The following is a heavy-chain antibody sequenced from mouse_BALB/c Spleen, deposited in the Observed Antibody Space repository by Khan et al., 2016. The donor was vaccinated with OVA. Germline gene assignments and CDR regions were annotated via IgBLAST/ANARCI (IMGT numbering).Heavy chain of an antibody. CDR2: IRNGGGST. D-gene: IGHD4-1*01. CDR3: ARWTNWDDFAY. V-gene: IGHV5-12*02. CDR1: GFTFSDYY. J-gene: IGHJ3*01. Sequence: EVELVESGGGLVQPGGSLKLSCATSGFTFSDYYMYWVRQTPEKRLEWVAYIRNGGGSTYYPDTVKGRFTISRENAKNTLYQQMSSLKYQDTDLYYCARWTNWDDFAYWGQGTLVTVAA.